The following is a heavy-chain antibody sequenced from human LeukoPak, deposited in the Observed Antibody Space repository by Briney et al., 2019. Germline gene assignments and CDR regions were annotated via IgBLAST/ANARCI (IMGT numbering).Heavy chain of an antibody. Sequence: GGSLRLSCAASGFTFSSYSMNWVRQAPGKGLEWVSSISSSSSYIYYADSVKGRFTISRDNAKNSLYLQMNSLRAEDTAVYYCARDLPSYYDILTSYPFGGDYYGMDVWGQGTTVTVSS. CDR2: ISSSSSYI. D-gene: IGHD3-9*01. V-gene: IGHV3-21*01. CDR3: ARDLPSYYDILTSYPFGGDYYGMDV. CDR1: GFTFSSYS. J-gene: IGHJ6*02.